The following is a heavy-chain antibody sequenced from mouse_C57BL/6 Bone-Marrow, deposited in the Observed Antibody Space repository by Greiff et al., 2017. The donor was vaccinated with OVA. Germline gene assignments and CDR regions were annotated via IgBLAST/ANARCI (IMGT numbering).Heavy chain of an antibody. V-gene: IGHV2-5*01. D-gene: IGHD2-5*01. CDR3: AKKYSNSYYYAMDY. CDR2: IWRGGST. CDR1: GFSLTSYG. Sequence: VQRVESGPGLVQPSQSLSITCTVSGFSLTSYGVHWVRQSPGKGLEWLGVIWRGGSTDYNAAFMSRLSITKDNSKSQVFFKMNSLQADDTAIYYCAKKYSNSYYYAMDYWGQGTSVTVSS. J-gene: IGHJ4*01.